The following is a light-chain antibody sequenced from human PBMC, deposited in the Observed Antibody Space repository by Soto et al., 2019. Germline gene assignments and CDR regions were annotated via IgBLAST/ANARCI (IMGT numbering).Light chain of an antibody. Sequence: QSVLTQPPSVSGAPGQRITSSCTGSSSNIGAGFDVHWYQHLPGTVPKLLIFANTNRPSGVPDRFSGSRSGTSASLAITGLQADDEADYYCQSYERSLSGSEVVFGGGTKVTVL. J-gene: IGLJ2*01. V-gene: IGLV1-40*01. CDR3: QSYERSLSGSEVV. CDR1: SSNIGAGFD. CDR2: ANT.